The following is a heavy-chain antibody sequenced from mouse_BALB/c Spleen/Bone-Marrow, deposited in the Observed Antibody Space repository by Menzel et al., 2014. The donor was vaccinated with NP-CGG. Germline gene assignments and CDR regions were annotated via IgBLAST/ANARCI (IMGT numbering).Heavy chain of an antibody. CDR3: VRLNTNFAF. D-gene: IGHD5-2*01. J-gene: IGHJ3*01. V-gene: IGHV1-4*01. Sequence: VKLMESGAELARPGASVKMSCKASGYTFTDYTMHWVKQRPGQVLEWIGSINPSSTYTNYNQKFKDKATLTADKSSITAYMQLSSLTSEDSAVYYCVRLNTNFAFWGQGTLVTVSA. CDR1: GYTFTDYT. CDR2: INPSSTYT.